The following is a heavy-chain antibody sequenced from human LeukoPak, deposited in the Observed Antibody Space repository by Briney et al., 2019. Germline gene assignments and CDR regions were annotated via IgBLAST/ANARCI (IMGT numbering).Heavy chain of an antibody. CDR3: ARDLPKANWGSWTGDY. J-gene: IGHJ4*02. CDR1: GGTFSSYA. CDR2: IIPILGIA. Sequence: GASVKVSCKASGGTFSSYAISWVRQAPGQGLEWMGRIIPILGIANYAQKFQGRVTITADKSTSTAYMELSSLRSEDTAVYYCARDLPKANWGSWTGDYWGQGTLVTVSS. D-gene: IGHD7-27*01. V-gene: IGHV1-69*04.